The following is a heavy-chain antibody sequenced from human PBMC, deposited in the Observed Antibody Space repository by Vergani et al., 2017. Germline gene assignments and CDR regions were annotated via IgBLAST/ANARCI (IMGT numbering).Heavy chain of an antibody. J-gene: IGHJ4*02. CDR3: AKDHSYGDGGGSGNFDY. CDR1: GFTFSSYG. Sequence: QVQLVESGGGVVQPGWSLRLSCAASGFTFSSYGMHWVRQAPGKGLEWVAVIWYDGSNKYYADSVKGRFTISRDNSKNTLYLQMNSLRAEDTAVYYCAKDHSYGDGGGSGNFDYWGQGTLVTVSS. CDR2: IWYDGSNK. D-gene: IGHD3-16*01. V-gene: IGHV3-33*06.